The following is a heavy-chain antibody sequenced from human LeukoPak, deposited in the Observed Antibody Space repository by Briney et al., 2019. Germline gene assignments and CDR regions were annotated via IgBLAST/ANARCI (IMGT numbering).Heavy chain of an antibody. D-gene: IGHD3-10*01. J-gene: IGHJ4*02. CDR3: TGNYYGSGSYADFDY. Sequence: GGSLRLSCVASGFTFSSYGMSWVRQAPGKGLEWVSYVSATGYTTSYADSVKGRFTISRDNAKNTVFLQMDSLKTEDTAVYYCTGNYYGSGSYADFDYWGQGTLVTVSS. CDR2: VSATGYTT. V-gene: IGHV3-23*01. CDR1: GFTFSSYG.